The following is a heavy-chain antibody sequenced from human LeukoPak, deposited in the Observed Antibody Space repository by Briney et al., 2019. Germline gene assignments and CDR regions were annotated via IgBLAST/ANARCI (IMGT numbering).Heavy chain of an antibody. D-gene: IGHD3-16*01. CDR2: IYYSGST. CDR3: ARGPWGRLRSLDY. V-gene: IGHV4-59*01. J-gene: IGHJ4*02. CDR1: GGSISSYY. Sequence: MSSETLSLTCTVSGGSISSYYWSWIRQPPGKGLEWIGYIYYSGSTNYNPSLKSRVTISVDTSKNQFSLKLSSVTAADTAVYYCARGPWGRLRSLDYWGQGTLVTVSS.